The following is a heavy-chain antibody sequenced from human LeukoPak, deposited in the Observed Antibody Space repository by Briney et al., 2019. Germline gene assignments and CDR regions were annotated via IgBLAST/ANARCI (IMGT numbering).Heavy chain of an antibody. CDR3: ARGHSSGSRPLFDY. Sequence: ASVKVSCKASGYTFTGSYIHWVRQAPGQGLEWMGWINPNSGGTSSAQKFQGRVTMTRDTSVSTAYMELSRLRSDDTALYYCARGHSSGSRPLFDYWGQGTLVTVSS. V-gene: IGHV1-2*02. D-gene: IGHD6-19*01. CDR2: INPNSGGT. J-gene: IGHJ4*02. CDR1: GYTFTGSY.